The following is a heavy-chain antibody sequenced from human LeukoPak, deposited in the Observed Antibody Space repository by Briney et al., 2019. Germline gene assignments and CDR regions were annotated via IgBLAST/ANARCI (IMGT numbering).Heavy chain of an antibody. J-gene: IGHJ5*02. V-gene: IGHV4-4*07. CDR2: IYTSGST. CDR3: ARSLQLWLPSFDP. D-gene: IGHD5-18*01. Sequence: SETLSLPCTVSGGSISSYYWSWIRQPAGKGLEWIGRIYTSGSTNYNPSLMSRVTMSVDTSKNQFSLKLSSVTAADTAVYYCARSLQLWLPSFDPWGQGTLVTVSS. CDR1: GGSISSYY.